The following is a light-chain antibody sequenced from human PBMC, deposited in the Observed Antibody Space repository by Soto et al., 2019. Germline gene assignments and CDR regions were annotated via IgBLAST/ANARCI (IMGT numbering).Light chain of an antibody. CDR3: QQLTIYPLT. Sequence: MELAQSPSFLSASMGDRVTIACRASQGINNYLSWYQQKPGEAPKLLIYGASTLQSGVPSRFSGSGSGTEFTLTISSLQPEDFATYYCQQLTIYPLTFGGLTKVDIK. J-gene: IGKJ4*01. CDR1: QGINNY. V-gene: IGKV1-9*01. CDR2: GAS.